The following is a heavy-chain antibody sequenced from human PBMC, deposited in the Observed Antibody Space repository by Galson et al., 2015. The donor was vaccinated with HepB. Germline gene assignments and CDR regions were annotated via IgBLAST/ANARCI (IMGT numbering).Heavy chain of an antibody. J-gene: IGHJ6*02. CDR2: IRAYNGNT. CDR1: GYTFTSYG. V-gene: IGHV1-18*04. CDR3: ARAWLRGWELIRHYYGMDV. Sequence: SVKVSCKASGYTFTSYGISWVRQAPGQGLEWMGWIRAYNGNTNYAQKIQGRVTMTTDTSTSTAYLELSALRSDDTAVYYCARAWLRGWELIRHYYGMDVWCRGTAVTVSS. D-gene: IGHD1-26*01.